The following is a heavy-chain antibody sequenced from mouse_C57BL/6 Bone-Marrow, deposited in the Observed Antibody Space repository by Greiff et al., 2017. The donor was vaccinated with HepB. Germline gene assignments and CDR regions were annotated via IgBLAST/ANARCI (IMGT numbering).Heavy chain of an antibody. CDR1: GYTFTDYY. D-gene: IGHD6-2*01. CDR2: INPYNGGT. Sequence: VHVKQSGPVLVKPGASVKMSCKASGYTFTDYYMNWVKQSHGKSLEWIGVINPYNGGTSYNQKFKGKATLTVDKSSSTAYMELNSLTSEDSAVYYCARTVSGGGFAYWGQGTLVTVSA. V-gene: IGHV1-19*01. J-gene: IGHJ3*01. CDR3: ARTVSGGGFAY.